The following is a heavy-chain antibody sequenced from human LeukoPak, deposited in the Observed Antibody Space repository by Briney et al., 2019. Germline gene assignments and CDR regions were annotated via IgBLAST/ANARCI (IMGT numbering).Heavy chain of an antibody. V-gene: IGHV3-30*03. CDR1: GFTLSSYS. J-gene: IGHJ4*02. D-gene: IGHD6-13*01. CDR2: TSSDLNVK. CDR3: ARGYSSSWYLDY. Sequence: GGSLRLSCAASGFTLSSYSMNWVRQAPGKGLEWVAVTSSDLNVKLYADSVKGRFTISRDNSKNTLYLQMNSLRAEDTAVYYCARGYSSSWYLDYWGQGTLVTVSS.